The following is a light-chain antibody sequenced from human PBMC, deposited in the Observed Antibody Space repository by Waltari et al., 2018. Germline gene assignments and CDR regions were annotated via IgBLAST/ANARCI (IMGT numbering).Light chain of an antibody. CDR3: QQYNNWPPLT. V-gene: IGKV3-15*01. Sequence: EIVMTQSPATLSVSPGDRATPSCRASQSVSSNLAWYQQKPGQAPRLLIYGASTRATGIPARFSGSGSGTEFTLTISSLQSEDCAVYYCQQYNNWPPLTFGGGTKVEIK. CDR2: GAS. J-gene: IGKJ4*01. CDR1: QSVSSN.